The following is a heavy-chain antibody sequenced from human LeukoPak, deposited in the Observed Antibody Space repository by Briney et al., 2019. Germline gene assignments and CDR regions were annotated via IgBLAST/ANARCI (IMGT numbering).Heavy chain of an antibody. J-gene: IGHJ4*02. CDR1: GFTFSSYW. Sequence: GGSLRLSCAASGFTFSSYWMHWVRQAPGKGLVCVSRINSDGSSTSYADSVKGRFTISRDNAKNTLYLQMNSLRAEDTAVYYCARDNSSGPYFDYWGQGTLVTVSS. CDR2: INSDGSST. CDR3: ARDNSSGPYFDY. D-gene: IGHD3-22*01. V-gene: IGHV3-74*01.